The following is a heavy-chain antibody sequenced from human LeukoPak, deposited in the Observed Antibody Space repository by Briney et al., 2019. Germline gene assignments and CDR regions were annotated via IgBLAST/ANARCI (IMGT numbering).Heavy chain of an antibody. CDR2: ISSSSSTI. V-gene: IGHV3-48*01. D-gene: IGHD3-10*01. J-gene: IGHJ4*02. CDR3: ARELPLLWFGELY. Sequence: GGSLRLSCAASGFTFSSYSMNWVRQAPGKGLEWVSYISSSSSTIYYADSVKGRFTISRDNAKNSLYLQMNSLRAEDTAVYYCARELPLLWFGELYWGQGTLVTVSS. CDR1: GFTFSSYS.